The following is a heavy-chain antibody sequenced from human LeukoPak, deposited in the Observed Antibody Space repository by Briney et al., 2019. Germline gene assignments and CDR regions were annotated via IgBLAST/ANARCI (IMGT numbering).Heavy chain of an antibody. V-gene: IGHV3-48*01. Sequence: GGSLRLSCAASGFTFSNYDMTWVRQTPGKGLDWVSYIDSNSRGIYYADSVKGRFTISRDNAKDSLYLQMNSLRGEYTAVYFCARGRHFYDSSVYFFDYWGQGTLVTVSS. CDR3: ARGRHFYDSSVYFFDY. J-gene: IGHJ4*02. D-gene: IGHD3-22*01. CDR1: GFTFSNYD. CDR2: IDSNSRGI.